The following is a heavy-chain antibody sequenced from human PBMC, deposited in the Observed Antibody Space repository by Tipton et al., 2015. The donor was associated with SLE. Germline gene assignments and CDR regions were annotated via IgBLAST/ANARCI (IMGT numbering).Heavy chain of an antibody. V-gene: IGHV4-34*01. CDR2: VNHLGTI. CDR3: ARIIAGPGDAFDV. J-gene: IGHJ3*01. Sequence: TLSLTCDVNGGSFSGYYLSWIRQSPGKGLEWIGEVNHLGTIYYNASLTSRVTMSVYPSKKQLSLTLMSVTAADTAVYFCARIIAGPGDAFDVWGQGTMVTVSS. CDR1: GGSFSGYY.